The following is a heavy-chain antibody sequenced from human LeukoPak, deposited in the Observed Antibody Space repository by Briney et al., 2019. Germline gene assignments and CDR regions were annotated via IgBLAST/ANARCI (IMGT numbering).Heavy chain of an antibody. CDR2: ISGSGDST. CDR1: GFTFSSSA. V-gene: IGHV3-23*01. J-gene: IGHJ4*02. CDR3: ATQAGSGGYVFDY. D-gene: IGHD1-26*01. Sequence: GGSLRLSCAASGFTFSSSAMSWVRQAPGKGLEWVSRISGSGDSTYYADSVKGRFTISRDNSKNTLYLQMNNLRAEDTAVYYCATQAGSGGYVFDYWGQGTLVTVSS.